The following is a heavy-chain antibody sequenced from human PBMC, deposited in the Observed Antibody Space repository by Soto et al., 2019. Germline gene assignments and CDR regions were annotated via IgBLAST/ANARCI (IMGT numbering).Heavy chain of an antibody. Sequence: SETLSLTCSVSVGSVSSGTYYLSFIRQPPGKALEWIGFIFDSCRTSYNPSLKSRIIISIDTPKNKFSLRLTYVTAADTAGYWYARVHSVSRHLDYWGQGTLVTVSS. V-gene: IGHV4-61*01. J-gene: IGHJ4*02. CDR3: ARVHSVSRHLDY. CDR1: VGSVSSGTYY. D-gene: IGHD4-4*01. CDR2: IFDSCRT.